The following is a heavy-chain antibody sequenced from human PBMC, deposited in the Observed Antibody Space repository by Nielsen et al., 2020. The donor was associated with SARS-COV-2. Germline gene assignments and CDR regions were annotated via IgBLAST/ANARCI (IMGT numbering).Heavy chain of an antibody. D-gene: IGHD1/OR15-1a*01. V-gene: IGHV3-53*04. CDR3: ARDRTTATSATWAFDV. Sequence: GESLKISCVTSGFSVSSSYITWVRQAPGKGLEWVSTIYRGGGTYYLDSARGRFTISRQNSRNTVYLQMNSLTREDAAVYFCARDRTTATSATWAFDVWGRGTQVTVSS. CDR2: IYRGGGT. CDR1: GFSVSSSY. J-gene: IGHJ2*01.